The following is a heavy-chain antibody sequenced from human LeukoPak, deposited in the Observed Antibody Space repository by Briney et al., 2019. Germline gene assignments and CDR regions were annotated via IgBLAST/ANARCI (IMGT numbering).Heavy chain of an antibody. CDR3: VKDSRSWAFDI. J-gene: IGHJ3*02. V-gene: IGHV3-30*02. Sequence: PGGSLRLSCAASGFAFSSYVMHWVRQAPGKGLEWLAFIRNDGNDKYYADSVKGRFTISRNNSRNTLYLQMSSLRAEDTAVYYCVKDSRSWAFDIWGQGTMVTVSS. D-gene: IGHD2-2*01. CDR2: IRNDGNDK. CDR1: GFAFSSYV.